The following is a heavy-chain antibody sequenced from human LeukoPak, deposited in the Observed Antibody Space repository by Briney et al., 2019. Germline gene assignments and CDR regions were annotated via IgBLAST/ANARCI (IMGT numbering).Heavy chain of an antibody. V-gene: IGHV4-31*03. CDR2: IYYSGST. CDR3: ASISGYYQSPIFDY. J-gene: IGHJ4*02. D-gene: IGHD3-22*01. Sequence: PSETLSLTCTVSGGSISSGGYYWSWIRQHPGKGLEWIGYIYYSGSTYYDPSLKSRVTISVDTSKNQFSLKLSSVTAADTAVHYCASISGYYQSPIFDYWGQGTLVTVSS. CDR1: GGSISSGGYY.